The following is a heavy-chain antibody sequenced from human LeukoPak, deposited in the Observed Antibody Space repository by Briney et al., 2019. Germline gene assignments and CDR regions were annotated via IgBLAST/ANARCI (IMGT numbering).Heavy chain of an antibody. CDR3: AKDHRYYDSSGYYGLDY. CDR2: ISGSGGST. J-gene: IGHJ4*02. D-gene: IGHD3-22*01. CDR1: GFTFSSYA. V-gene: IGHV3-23*01. Sequence: GGSLRLSCAASGFTFSSYAMTWVRQAPGKELEWVSAISGSGGSTYYADSVRGRFTISRDNSKNTLYLQMNSLRAEDTAIYYCAKDHRYYDSSGYYGLDYWGQGTLVTVSS.